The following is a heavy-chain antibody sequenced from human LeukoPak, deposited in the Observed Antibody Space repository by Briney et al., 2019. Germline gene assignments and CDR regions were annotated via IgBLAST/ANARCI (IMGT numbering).Heavy chain of an antibody. D-gene: IGHD2-2*01. V-gene: IGHV3-48*01. J-gene: IGHJ4*02. CDR1: GFIFGDYS. CDR2: VGIDSGNT. Sequence: GGSLRLSCVASGFIFGDYSMNWVRQAPGKGLEWISYVGIDSGNTMYADSVKGRFTISGDKAKNSLYLQMNSLRAEDTAAYYCARDTKYAFDNWGQGTLVTVSS. CDR3: ARDTKYAFDN.